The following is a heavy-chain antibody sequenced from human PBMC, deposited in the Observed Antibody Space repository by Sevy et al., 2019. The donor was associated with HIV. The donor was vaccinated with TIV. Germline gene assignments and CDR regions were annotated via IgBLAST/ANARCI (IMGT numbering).Heavy chain of an antibody. CDR3: ARHFDGPSSYYDILTGYDPWFDP. Sequence: SETLSVTCTVSGGSISSSSYYWGWIRQPPGKGLEWIGSIYYSGSTYYNPSLKSRVTISVDTSKNQFSLKLSSVTAADTAVYYCARHFDGPSSYYDILTGYDPWFDPWGQGTLVTVSS. CDR1: GGSISSSSYY. D-gene: IGHD3-9*01. CDR2: IYYSGST. V-gene: IGHV4-39*01. J-gene: IGHJ5*02.